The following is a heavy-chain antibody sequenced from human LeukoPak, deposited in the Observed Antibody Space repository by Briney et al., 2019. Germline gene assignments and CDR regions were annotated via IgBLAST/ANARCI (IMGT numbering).Heavy chain of an antibody. D-gene: IGHD5-12*01. CDR1: GYTFTSYY. Sequence: GASVKVSCKASGYTFTSYYMHWVRQAPGQGLEWMGIINPSGGSTSYAQKFQGRVTMTRDTSTSTVYMELSSLRSEDTAVYYCARGGYSGYGGDQGNLVDYWGQGTLVTVSS. J-gene: IGHJ4*02. CDR2: INPSGGST. CDR3: ARGGYSGYGGDQGNLVDY. V-gene: IGHV1-46*01.